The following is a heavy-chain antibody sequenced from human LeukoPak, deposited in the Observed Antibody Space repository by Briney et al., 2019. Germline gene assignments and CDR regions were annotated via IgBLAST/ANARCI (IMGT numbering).Heavy chain of an antibody. CDR1: GGSISSYY. CDR3: VSVNRGYYYYMDV. D-gene: IGHD4-11*01. Sequence: PETLSLTCTVSGGSISSYYWSWIRQPPGKGLEWIGYIYYSGSTYYNPSLKSRVTISVDTSKNQFSLKLSSVTAADTAVYYCVSVNRGYYYYMDVWGKGTTVTVSS. V-gene: IGHV4-59*06. J-gene: IGHJ6*03. CDR2: IYYSGST.